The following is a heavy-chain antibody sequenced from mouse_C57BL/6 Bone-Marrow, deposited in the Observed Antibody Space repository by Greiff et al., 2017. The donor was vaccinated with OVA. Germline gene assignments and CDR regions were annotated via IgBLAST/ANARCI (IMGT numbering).Heavy chain of an antibody. CDR1: GYTFTSYW. D-gene: IGHD2-2*01. V-gene: IGHV1-69*01. CDR3: ARKNYGYDGGAWFAY. Sequence: QVQLQQPGAELVMPGASVKLSCKASGYTFTSYWMHWVKQRPGQGLACIGEIDPSDSYTNYNQKFKGKSTLTVDKSSSTAYMQLSSLTSEDSAVYYCARKNYGYDGGAWFAYWGQGTLVTVSA. CDR2: IDPSDSYT. J-gene: IGHJ3*01.